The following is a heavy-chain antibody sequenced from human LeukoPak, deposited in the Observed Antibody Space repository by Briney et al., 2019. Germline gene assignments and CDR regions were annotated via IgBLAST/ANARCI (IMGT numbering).Heavy chain of an antibody. CDR2: INPNSGGT. Sequence: GASVKDSCKASGYTFTGYYMHWVRQAPGQGLEWMGRINPNSGGTNYAQKFQGRVTMTRDTSISTAYMELSSLRSEDTAVYYCARDWLHYSGSNYYYMDVWGKGTTVTVSS. J-gene: IGHJ6*03. D-gene: IGHD3-10*01. CDR3: ARDWLHYSGSNYYYMDV. V-gene: IGHV1-2*06. CDR1: GYTFTGYY.